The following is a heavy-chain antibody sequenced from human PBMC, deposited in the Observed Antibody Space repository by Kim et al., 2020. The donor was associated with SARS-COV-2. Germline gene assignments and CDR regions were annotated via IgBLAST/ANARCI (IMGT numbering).Heavy chain of an antibody. V-gene: IGHV3-23*01. Sequence: AETVKGRFTRSRENSKNTLYLQMNSLTVEDTAVYYGAKDRSATVTGWFDPWGQGTLVTVSS. J-gene: IGHJ5*02. D-gene: IGHD4-17*01. CDR3: AKDRSATVTGWFDP.